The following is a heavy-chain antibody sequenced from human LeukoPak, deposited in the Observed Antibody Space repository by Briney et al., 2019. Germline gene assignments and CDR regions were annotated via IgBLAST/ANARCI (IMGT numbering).Heavy chain of an antibody. CDR1: GVSFTTYY. CDR2: IYYSGST. Sequence: SETLSLTCSVSGVSFTTYYWTWIRQSPGKGLERIGYIYYSGSTYYNPSPKSRVSLSVDRSKMQFSLRLTSVTAADTAVYFCARLKWGHTGLDCWGPGTTVTVS. CDR3: ARLKWGHTGLDC. V-gene: IGHV4-59*08. D-gene: IGHD7-27*01. J-gene: IGHJ6*02.